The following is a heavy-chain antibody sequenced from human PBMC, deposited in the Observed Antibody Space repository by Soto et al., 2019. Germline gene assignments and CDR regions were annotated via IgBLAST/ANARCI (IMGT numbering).Heavy chain of an antibody. CDR1: GGSISSGDYY. J-gene: IGHJ6*02. V-gene: IGHV4-30-4*01. D-gene: IGHD3-3*01. CDR2: IYYSGST. Sequence: SETLSLTCTVSGGSISSGDYYWSWIRQPPGKGLEWIGYIYYSGSTYYNPSLKSRVTISVDTSKNQFSLKLSSVTAADTAVYYCASSPPTIFGVVPYYYYRMDVWGQGTTVTFSS. CDR3: ASSPPTIFGVVPYYYYRMDV.